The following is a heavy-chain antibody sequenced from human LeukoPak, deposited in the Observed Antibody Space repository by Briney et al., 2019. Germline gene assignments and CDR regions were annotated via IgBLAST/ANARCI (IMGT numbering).Heavy chain of an antibody. J-gene: IGHJ4*02. D-gene: IGHD1-14*01. Sequence: GGSLRLSCAASGFTFSSYAMSWVRQAPGKGLEWVSDISGSGGSTYYADSVKGRFTISRDNSKNTLYLQMNSLRAEDTAVYYCAKDGIQYNHGIDYWGQGTLVTVSS. CDR1: GFTFSSYA. V-gene: IGHV3-23*01. CDR3: AKDGIQYNHGIDY. CDR2: ISGSGGST.